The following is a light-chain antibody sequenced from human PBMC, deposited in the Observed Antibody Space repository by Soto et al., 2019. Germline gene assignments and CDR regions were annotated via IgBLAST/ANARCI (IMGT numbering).Light chain of an antibody. Sequence: SSELTQPPSMSVAPGQTARIICEGNNIGSKSVHWYQQKPGQAPVLVVYDDSDRPSGIPERISGSNSGNTAALTISRVEAGDEADYYCQVWDSRSDHVVFGGGTKLTVL. CDR2: DDS. V-gene: IGLV3-21*02. CDR1: NIGSKS. CDR3: QVWDSRSDHVV. J-gene: IGLJ2*01.